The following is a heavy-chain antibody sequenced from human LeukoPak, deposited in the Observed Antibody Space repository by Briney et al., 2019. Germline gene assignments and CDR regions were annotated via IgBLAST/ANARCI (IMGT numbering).Heavy chain of an antibody. J-gene: IGHJ4*02. CDR2: INHSGST. Sequence: SETLSLTCAVYGGSFSGYYWSWIRQPPGKGLEWIGEINHSGSTNYNPSLKSRVTISVDTSKNQFSLKLSSVTAADTAVYYCAREGGVNCNSGNCYPDYWGQGPLVTVSS. CDR1: GGSFSGYY. CDR3: AREGGVNCNSGNCYPDY. V-gene: IGHV4-34*01. D-gene: IGHD2-15*01.